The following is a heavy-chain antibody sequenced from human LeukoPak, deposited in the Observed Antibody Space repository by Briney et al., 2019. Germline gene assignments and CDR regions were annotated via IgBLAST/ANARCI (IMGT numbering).Heavy chain of an antibody. Sequence: SETLSLTCTVSGGSLSSYYWSWIRQPAGKGLEWIGRIYTSGSTNYNPSLKSRVTMSVDTSKNQFSLKLSSVTAADTAVYYCARDRDYYDSSGYTYASDIWGQGTMVTVSS. CDR1: GGSLSSYY. J-gene: IGHJ3*02. CDR2: IYTSGST. D-gene: IGHD3-22*01. CDR3: ARDRDYYDSSGYTYASDI. V-gene: IGHV4-4*07.